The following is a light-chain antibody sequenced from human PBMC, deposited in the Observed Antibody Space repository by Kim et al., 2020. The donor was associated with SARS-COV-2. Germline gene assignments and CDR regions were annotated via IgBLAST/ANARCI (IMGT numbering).Light chain of an antibody. V-gene: IGLV6-57*04. CDR3: QSYNRDNVI. J-gene: IGLJ2*01. Sequence: NFMLTQPHSVSGSPGKTLTISCTRSSGSIDDNYVQWYQQRPGGVPTTVIYEDDQRPSGVSDRFSGSIDNSSNSASLTISGLRTEDEADYYCQSYNRDNVIFGGGTQLTVL. CDR2: EDD. CDR1: SGSIDDNY.